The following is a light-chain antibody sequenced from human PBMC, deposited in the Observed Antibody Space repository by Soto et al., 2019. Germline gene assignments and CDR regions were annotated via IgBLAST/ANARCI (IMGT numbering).Light chain of an antibody. CDR1: QSVRRY. V-gene: IGKV3-11*01. CDR2: DAS. CDR3: QQRNNWPPIT. J-gene: IGKJ5*01. Sequence: EIVLKQSPATLSLSQGERATLSCRASQSVRRYLAWYQQKPGQAPRLLIYDASTRATGIPARFSGSGSETDFTLTITSLEPEDFAVYYCQQRNNWPPITFGQRTRLEIK.